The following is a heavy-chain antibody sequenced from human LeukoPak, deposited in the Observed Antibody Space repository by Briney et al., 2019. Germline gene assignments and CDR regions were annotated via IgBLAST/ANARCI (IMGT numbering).Heavy chain of an antibody. Sequence: GGPLRLSCAASGFTLSSFWMNWVRQAPGKGLEWVANIKQDGSEKYYVDSVKGRFTISRDNAKNLLYLQMNSLRAEDTAVYYCARSSGWLVDYWGQGTLVTVSS. CDR3: ARSSGWLVDY. CDR1: GFTLSSFW. V-gene: IGHV3-7*01. D-gene: IGHD6-19*01. CDR2: IKQDGSEK. J-gene: IGHJ4*02.